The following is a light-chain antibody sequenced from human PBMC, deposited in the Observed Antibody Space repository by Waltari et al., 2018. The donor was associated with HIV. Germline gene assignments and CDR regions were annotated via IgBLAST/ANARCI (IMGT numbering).Light chain of an antibody. Sequence: DIVMTQSPDSLAVSLGERATLNCKSSQSIFYTSTNKNYVTWFQQRPGQPPRLLIKWASIRESGVPDRFNGSGSGTDFTLTISSLQAEDVAVYYCQQCLAVPVTFGGGTKVEIK. V-gene: IGKV4-1*01. CDR2: WAS. CDR3: QQCLAVPVT. CDR1: QSIFYTSTNKNY. J-gene: IGKJ4*01.